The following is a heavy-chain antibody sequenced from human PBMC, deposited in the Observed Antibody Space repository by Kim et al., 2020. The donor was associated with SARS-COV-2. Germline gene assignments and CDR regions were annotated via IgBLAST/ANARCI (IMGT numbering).Heavy chain of an antibody. Sequence: GGSLRLSCVASGFYYSGNAMSWVRQAPGKGLEWISDIIGSGGTIFYSDSVKGRFTISRDNSKNTLYLQMNSLRAEDSAVYYCAKLRGPRYGELYYDYWCQGTVVTVPS. J-gene: IGHJ4*02. CDR3: AKLRGPRYGELYYDY. D-gene: IGHD3-10*01. CDR1: GFYYSGNA. CDR2: IIGSGGTI. V-gene: IGHV3-23*01.